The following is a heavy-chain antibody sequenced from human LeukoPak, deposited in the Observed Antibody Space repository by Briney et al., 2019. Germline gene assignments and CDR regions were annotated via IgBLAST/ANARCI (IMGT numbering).Heavy chain of an antibody. J-gene: IGHJ4*02. CDR1: GFIFSGSS. V-gene: IGHV3-48*02. CDR2: ISSGSSTI. D-gene: IGHD6-13*01. Sequence: GGSLRLSCAASGFIFSGSSMNWVRQAPGKGPEWVSYISSGSSTIHYADSVKGRFTISRDNAKNSLFLQMNSQRDEDTAVYYCARDYGYSSSLAYWGQGTLVTVSS. CDR3: ARDYGYSSSLAY.